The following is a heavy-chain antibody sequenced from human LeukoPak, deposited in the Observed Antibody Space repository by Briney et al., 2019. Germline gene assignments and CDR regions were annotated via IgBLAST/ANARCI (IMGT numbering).Heavy chain of an antibody. CDR1: GFTFSSYA. J-gene: IGHJ4*02. CDR2: ISGSGGST. D-gene: IGHD3-22*01. CDR3: AKDDDSTGYPSYYFDY. V-gene: IGHV3-23*01. Sequence: PGGSLRLSCAASGFTFSSYAMSWVRQAPGKGLEWVSGISGSGGSTYYADSVKDRFTISRDNSKNTLYLQMNSLRAEDTAVYYCAKDDDSTGYPSYYFDYWGQGTLVTVSS.